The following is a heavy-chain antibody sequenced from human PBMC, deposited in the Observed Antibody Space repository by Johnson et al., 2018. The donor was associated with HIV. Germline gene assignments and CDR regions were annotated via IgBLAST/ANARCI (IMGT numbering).Heavy chain of an antibody. CDR3: AKDLYSSSWTNDAFDI. D-gene: IGHD6-13*01. CDR2: IGTAGDT. J-gene: IGHJ3*02. Sequence: VQLVESGGGLVQPGGSLRLSCAASGFTFSSYDMHWVRQATGKGLEWVSAIGTAGDTYYPGSVKGRFTISRENAKNSLYLQMNGLKAEDTAVYHCAKDLYSSSWTNDAFDIWGQGTMVTVSS. V-gene: IGHV3-13*01. CDR1: GFTFSSYD.